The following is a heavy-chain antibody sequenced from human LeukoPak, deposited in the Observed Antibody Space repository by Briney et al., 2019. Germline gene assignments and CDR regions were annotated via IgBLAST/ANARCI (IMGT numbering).Heavy chain of an antibody. CDR1: GFTFSSYG. D-gene: IGHD4-11*01. Sequence: GGSLRLSCAASGFTFSSYGMHWVRQAPGKGLEWVAEISYDGSNQHYVDSVKGRFTISRDNSKDTLYLQMNSLSAEDTAVYYCAKDRDPVARSYPAYWGQGTLVTVSS. J-gene: IGHJ4*02. CDR3: AKDRDPVARSYPAY. V-gene: IGHV3-30*18. CDR2: ISYDGSNQ.